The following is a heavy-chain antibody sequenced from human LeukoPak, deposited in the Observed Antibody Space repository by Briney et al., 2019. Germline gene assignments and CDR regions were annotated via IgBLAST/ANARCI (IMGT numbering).Heavy chain of an antibody. J-gene: IGHJ6*04. Sequence: GGSLRLSCAASGFTSSSYSMNWVRQAPGKGLEWVSLISSSSSYIYYADSVKGRFTISRDKAKNSLYLQMNSLRAEDTAVYYCAELGITMIGGVWGKGTTVTISS. CDR1: GFTSSSYS. CDR2: ISSSSSYI. CDR3: AELGITMIGGV. D-gene: IGHD3-10*02. V-gene: IGHV3-21*01.